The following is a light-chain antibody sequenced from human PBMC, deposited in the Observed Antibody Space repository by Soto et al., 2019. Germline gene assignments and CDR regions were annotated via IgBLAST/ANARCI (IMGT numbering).Light chain of an antibody. CDR1: SSDVGGYSY. CDR3: CSFAGSYTLYV. J-gene: IGLJ1*01. Sequence: QSALAQPRSVSGSPGQSVTISCTGTSSDVGGYSYVSWFQQHPGKAPKLMIYDVSKRPSGVPDRFSGSKSGNTASLTISGLQAEDDADYYCCSFAGSYTLYVFGTGTKLPVL. V-gene: IGLV2-11*01. CDR2: DVS.